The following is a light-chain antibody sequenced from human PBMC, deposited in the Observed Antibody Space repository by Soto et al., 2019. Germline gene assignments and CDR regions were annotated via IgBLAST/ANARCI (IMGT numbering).Light chain of an antibody. V-gene: IGLV2-14*01. Sequence: QSALTQPASVSGSPGQSITISCTGTSNDVGGYNYVSWYQQQPGKAPKLIIYEVSHWPSGISNRFSGSKSDNTASLTVSGLQAEDEADYYCNSYAGGNNLVFGGGTKLTVL. CDR3: NSYAGGNNLV. CDR1: SNDVGGYNY. CDR2: EVS. J-gene: IGLJ2*01.